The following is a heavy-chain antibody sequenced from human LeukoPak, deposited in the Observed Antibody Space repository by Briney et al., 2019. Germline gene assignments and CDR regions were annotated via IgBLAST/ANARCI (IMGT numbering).Heavy chain of an antibody. J-gene: IGHJ4*02. V-gene: IGHV4-30-2*01. CDR3: ARVFGRYYFDY. D-gene: IGHD3-10*02. CDR2: IYHSGST. CDR1: GGSISSGGYS. Sequence: SETLSLTCAASGGSISSGGYSWSWIRQPPGKGLEWIGYIYHSGSTYYNPSLKSRVTISVDRSKNQFSLKLSSVTAADTAVYYCARVFGRYYFDYWGQGTLVTVSS.